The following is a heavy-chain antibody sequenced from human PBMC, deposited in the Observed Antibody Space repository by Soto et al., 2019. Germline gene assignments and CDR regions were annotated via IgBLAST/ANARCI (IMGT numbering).Heavy chain of an antibody. Sequence: PSETLSLACTVSGGSINSGGYSWTWIRQPPGKGLEWIGFIYHTGTTYYNPSLKSRVTISVDRSKNQFSLKLNSVTAADTAVYFCAIWVNYYDSSGSSWFDPWGQGALVTVSS. V-gene: IGHV4-30-2*01. CDR2: IYHTGTT. CDR1: GGSINSGGYS. CDR3: AIWVNYYDSSGSSWFDP. D-gene: IGHD3-22*01. J-gene: IGHJ5*02.